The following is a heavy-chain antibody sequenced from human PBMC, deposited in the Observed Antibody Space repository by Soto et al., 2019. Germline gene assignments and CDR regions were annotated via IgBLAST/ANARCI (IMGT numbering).Heavy chain of an antibody. D-gene: IGHD1-1*01. CDR3: ANPIPRTGTTFGF. Sequence: QLLESGGGFVQPGGSLRLACVASGFTFSHFAMAWVRQAPGEGLEWVSAISGSGDDTFYADSMKGRFTISRDNSKDTLYMQINSLGAEDTAVYYCANPIPRTGTTFGFWGQGTLVTVSS. V-gene: IGHV3-23*01. J-gene: IGHJ4*02. CDR2: ISGSGDDT. CDR1: GFTFSHFA.